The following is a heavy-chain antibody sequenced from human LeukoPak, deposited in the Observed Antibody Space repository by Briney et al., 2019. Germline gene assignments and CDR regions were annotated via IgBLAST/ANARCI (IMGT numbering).Heavy chain of an antibody. V-gene: IGHV3-23*01. CDR2: ITNSGGGT. CDR1: GFTFTRSA. Sequence: GGSLRLSCAASGFTFTRSAMGWVRQAPGKGLEWVSCITNSGGGTYYADSVKGRFTISRDNSKSTLYLQMNSLRAEDTAVYYCAKDLWTDSSGWNYFDHWGQGALVTVSS. D-gene: IGHD6-19*01. J-gene: IGHJ4*02. CDR3: AKDLWTDSSGWNYFDH.